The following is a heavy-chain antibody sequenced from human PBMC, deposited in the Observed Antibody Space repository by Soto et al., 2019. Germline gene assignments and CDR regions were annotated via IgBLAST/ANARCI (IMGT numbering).Heavy chain of an antibody. V-gene: IGHV1-69*13. CDR2: MIPIFGTA. CDR1: GGTFSSYA. J-gene: IGHJ5*02. Sequence: SVKVSFKASGGTFSSYAISWVRQPPGQGHEWMGGMIPIFGTANNAQKFQGSVTITADECTSTDYMELSSLRSEDTAVYYCAREGRGYYDILTGYRNWFGPWGQGTLVTVSS. CDR3: AREGRGYYDILTGYRNWFGP. D-gene: IGHD3-9*01.